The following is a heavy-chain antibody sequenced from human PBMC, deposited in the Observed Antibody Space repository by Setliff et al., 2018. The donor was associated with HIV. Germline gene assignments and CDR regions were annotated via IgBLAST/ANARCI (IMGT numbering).Heavy chain of an antibody. CDR3: ARVLNPSDAFDI. V-gene: IGHV4-39*01. J-gene: IGHJ3*02. CDR1: GASISSSSHH. Sequence: PSETLSLTCTVSGASISSSSHHWAWIRQPPGKGLEYIGNIYYTGSTHHNPSLESRVATSVDTSKNQFSLKLSSVTAADTAVYYCARVLNPSDAFDIWGQGTMVTVSS. CDR2: IYYTGST.